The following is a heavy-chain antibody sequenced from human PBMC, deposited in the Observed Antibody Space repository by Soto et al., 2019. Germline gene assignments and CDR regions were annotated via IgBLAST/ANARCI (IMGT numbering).Heavy chain of an antibody. CDR3: TRSGDFWSGYPEGFDP. CDR2: IKSKTYGGTT. J-gene: IGHJ5*02. V-gene: IGHV3-15*07. Sequence: SVSNAWMNWVRQAPGKGLEWFGRIKSKTYGGTTDYAAPVKGRFTISRDDSKNTLYLQMNSLKTEDTAVYYCTRSGDFWSGYPEGFDPWGQGTLVTVSS. D-gene: IGHD3-3*01. CDR1: SVSNAW.